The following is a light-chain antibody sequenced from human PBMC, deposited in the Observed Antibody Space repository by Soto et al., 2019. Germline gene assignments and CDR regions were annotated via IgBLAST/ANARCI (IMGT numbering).Light chain of an antibody. Sequence: QSALTQPASVSGSPGQSIAISCTGTGSDVGAYNYVSWYLQHPGKAPKLLIFEVTNRPLGISDRFSGSKSGNTASLTISGLQAEDEGDYYCSSYTGSSTPVVFGGGTKVTVL. CDR2: EVT. V-gene: IGLV2-14*01. CDR3: SSYTGSSTPVV. J-gene: IGLJ2*01. CDR1: GSDVGAYNY.